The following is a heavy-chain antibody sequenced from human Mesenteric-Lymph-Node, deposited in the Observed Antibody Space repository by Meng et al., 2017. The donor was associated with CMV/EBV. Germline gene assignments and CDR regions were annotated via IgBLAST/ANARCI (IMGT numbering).Heavy chain of an antibody. Sequence: SETLSLTGTVSGGSTSSSSYYWGWIRQPPGKGLEWIGSIYYSGSTYYNPSLQSRATISVDTSKNQFSLKLSSVTAADTAVYYCARTSVEMATSIDYWGQGTLVTVSS. J-gene: IGHJ4*02. V-gene: IGHV4-39*01. CDR1: GGSTSSSSYY. CDR3: ARTSVEMATSIDY. CDR2: IYYSGST. D-gene: IGHD5-24*01.